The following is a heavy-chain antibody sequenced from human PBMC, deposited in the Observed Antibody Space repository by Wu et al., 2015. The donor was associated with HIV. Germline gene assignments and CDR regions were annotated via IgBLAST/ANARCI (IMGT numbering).Heavy chain of an antibody. Sequence: QVRLSQSGGQMKKPGESMRISCRASGYEFINCPINWIRLAPGKRPEWMGWMKPRGGAVSYARQFQGRVTNDSRHVFFRDSLFGKLRSLTSDDTAPVYFLYSRKKKYCKFARDYYKNWDFEKHWGQGTPITVS. J-gene: IGHJ1*01. D-gene: IGHD3-10*01. CDR3: LYSRKKKYCKFARDYYKNWDFEKH. CDR2: MKPRGGAV. CDR1: GYEFINCP. V-gene: IGHV1-2*07.